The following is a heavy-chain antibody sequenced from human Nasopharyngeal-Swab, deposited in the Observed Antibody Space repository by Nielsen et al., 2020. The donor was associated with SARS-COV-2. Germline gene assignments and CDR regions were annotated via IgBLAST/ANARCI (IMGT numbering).Heavy chain of an antibody. V-gene: IGHV3-23*01. D-gene: IGHD5-12*01. CDR3: AKDQAYSGYDRSFYMDV. CDR2: ISGSGGST. CDR1: GFTLSSSA. Sequence: GGSLRLSCAASGFTLSSSAMSWVRQAPERGLGWVSAISGSGGSTYYADSVKGRFTISRDNSKNTLYLQMNSLRAEDTAVYYCAKDQAYSGYDRSFYMDVWGKGTTVTVSS. J-gene: IGHJ6*03.